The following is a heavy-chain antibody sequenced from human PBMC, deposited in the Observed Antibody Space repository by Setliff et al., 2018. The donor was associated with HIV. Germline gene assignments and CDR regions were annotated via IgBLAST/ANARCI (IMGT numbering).Heavy chain of an antibody. V-gene: IGHV1-18*01. CDR3: TRGPWSKVVTTDTFDI. Sequence: ASVKVSCKASGYIFGNYGINWVRQAPGQGLEWMGWISGHNGNTNFAQKVQGRVIMTTDTSTSTAYMELRSLRSDDAAVYYCTRGPWSKVVTTDTFDIWGRGTMVTVSS. CDR2: ISGHNGNT. D-gene: IGHD1-26*01. J-gene: IGHJ3*02. CDR1: GYIFGNYG.